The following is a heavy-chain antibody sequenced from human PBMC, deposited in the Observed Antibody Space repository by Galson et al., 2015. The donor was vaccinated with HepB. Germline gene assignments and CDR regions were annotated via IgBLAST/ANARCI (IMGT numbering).Heavy chain of an antibody. CDR3: ARSGYYGDHFDF. CDR2: IYYSGST. CDR1: GGSISSYY. D-gene: IGHD4-17*01. Sequence: LSLTCTVSGGSISSYYWSWIRQPPGKGLEWIGYIYYSGSTNYNPSLKSRVTISVDTSKNQFSLKLNSVAAADTAVYYCARSGYYGDHFDFWGQGTLVTVSS. V-gene: IGHV4-59*08. J-gene: IGHJ4*02.